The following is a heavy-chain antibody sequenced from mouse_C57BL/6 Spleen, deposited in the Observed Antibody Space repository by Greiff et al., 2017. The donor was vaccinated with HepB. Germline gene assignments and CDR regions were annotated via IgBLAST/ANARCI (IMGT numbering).Heavy chain of an antibody. CDR1: GYTFTSYW. Sequence: QVQLKQSGAELAKPGASVKLSCKASGYTFTSYWMQWVKQRPGQGLEWIGYINPSSGYTKYNQKFKDKATLTADKSSSTAYMQLSSLTYEDSAVYYCARGEFGNYLDYWSQGTTLTVSS. CDR3: ARGEFGNYLDY. V-gene: IGHV1-7*01. J-gene: IGHJ2*01. D-gene: IGHD2-10*02. CDR2: INPSSGYT.